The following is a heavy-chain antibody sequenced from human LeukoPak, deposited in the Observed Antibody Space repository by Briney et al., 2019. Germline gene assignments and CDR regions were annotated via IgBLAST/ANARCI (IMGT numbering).Heavy chain of an antibody. CDR3: AKDWWHYYDSSGYGRDY. J-gene: IGHJ4*02. CDR1: GFTFSDYY. V-gene: IGHV3-11*04. CDR2: IGGSGTRT. Sequence: GGSLRLSCAASGFTFSDYYMSWIRQAPGKGLEWVSGIGGSGTRTYYADSVKGRFTISRDNAKNSLYLQMNSLRAEDTAVYYCAKDWWHYYDSSGYGRDYWGQGTLVTVSS. D-gene: IGHD3-22*01.